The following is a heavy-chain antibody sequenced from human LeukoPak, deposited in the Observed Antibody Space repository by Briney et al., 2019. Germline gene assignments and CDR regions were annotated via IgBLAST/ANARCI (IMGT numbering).Heavy chain of an antibody. J-gene: IGHJ6*03. CDR1: GFTFSSYA. Sequence: GSLRLSFAASGFTFSSYAMSWVRQPPGKGLEWIGEINHSESTNYNPSLKSRVTISVDTSKNQFSLKLSSVTAADTAVYYCARGRRQLLYYYYYMDVWGKGTTVTVSS. V-gene: IGHV4-34*01. D-gene: IGHD6-6*01. CDR2: INHSEST. CDR3: ARGRRQLLYYYYYMDV.